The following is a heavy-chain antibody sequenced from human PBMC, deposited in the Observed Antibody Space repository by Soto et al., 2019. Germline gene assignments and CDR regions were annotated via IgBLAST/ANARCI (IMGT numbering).Heavy chain of an antibody. J-gene: IGHJ5*02. CDR2: ISSSGGST. Sequence: PGGSLRLSCAASGFTFSSYAMSWVRQAPGKGLEWVSAISSSGGSTYYADSVKGRFTISRDNSKNTLYLQMNSLRAEDTAVYYCAQGIRGWLNWFDPWGQGTLVTAPQ. D-gene: IGHD6-19*01. CDR3: AQGIRGWLNWFDP. V-gene: IGHV3-23*01. CDR1: GFTFSSYA.